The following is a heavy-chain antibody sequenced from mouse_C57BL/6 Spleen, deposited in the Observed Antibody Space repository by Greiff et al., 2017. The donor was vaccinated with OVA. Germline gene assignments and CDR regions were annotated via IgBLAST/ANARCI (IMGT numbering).Heavy chain of an antibody. CDR3: ARWAVVAPMDY. CDR2: INPSTGGT. V-gene: IGHV1-43*01. J-gene: IGHJ4*01. CDR1: GYSFTGYY. D-gene: IGHD1-1*01. Sequence: VQLQQSGPELVKPGASVKISCKASGYSFTGYYMHWVKQSSEKSLEWIGEINPSTGGTSYNQKFKGKATLTVDKSSSTAYMQLKSLTSEDSAVYYCARWAVVAPMDYWGQGTSVTVSS.